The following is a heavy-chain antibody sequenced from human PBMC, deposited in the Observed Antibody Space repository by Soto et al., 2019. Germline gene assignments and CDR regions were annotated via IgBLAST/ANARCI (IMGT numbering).Heavy chain of an antibody. Sequence: SETLSLTCAVYGGSFSGDYWSWIRQPPGKGLEWIGEINHSGSTNYNPSLKSRVTISVDTSKNQFSLKLSSVTAADTAVYYCAREGLTGGVGWFDPWGQGTLVTVS. CDR1: GGSFSGDY. D-gene: IGHD3-16*01. V-gene: IGHV4-34*01. J-gene: IGHJ5*02. CDR3: AREGLTGGVGWFDP. CDR2: INHSGST.